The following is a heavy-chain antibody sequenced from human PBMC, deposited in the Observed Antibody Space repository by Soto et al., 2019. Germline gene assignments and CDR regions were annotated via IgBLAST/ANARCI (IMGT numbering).Heavy chain of an antibody. J-gene: IGHJ6*02. CDR2: ISYDGSNK. CDR3: ARDRPAAAGHPNYYYYGMDV. D-gene: IGHD6-13*01. Sequence: GGSLRLSCAASGFTFSSYAMHWVRQAPGKGLGWVGVISYDGSNKYYADSVKGRFTISRDNSKNTLYLQMNSLRAEDTAVYYCARDRPAAAGHPNYYYYGMDVWGQGTTVTVSS. V-gene: IGHV3-30-3*01. CDR1: GFTFSSYA.